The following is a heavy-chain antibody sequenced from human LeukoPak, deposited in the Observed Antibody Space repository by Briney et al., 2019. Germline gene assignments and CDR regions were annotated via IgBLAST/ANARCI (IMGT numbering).Heavy chain of an antibody. CDR3: ARCVVGATGDYYGMDV. CDR1: GFTVSSNY. CDR2: IYSGGST. Sequence: GGSLRLSCAASGFTVSSNYMSWVRQAPGKGLEWVSVIYSGGSTYYADSVKGRFTISRDNSKNTLYLQMNSLRAEDTAVYYCARCVVGATGDYYGMDVWGQGTTVTVSS. J-gene: IGHJ6*02. V-gene: IGHV3-53*01. D-gene: IGHD1-26*01.